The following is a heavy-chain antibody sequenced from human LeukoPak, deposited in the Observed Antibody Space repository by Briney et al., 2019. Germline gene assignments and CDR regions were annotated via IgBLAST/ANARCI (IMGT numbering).Heavy chain of an antibody. D-gene: IGHD5-24*01. V-gene: IGHV4-59*01. Sequence: GSLRLSCAASGFTFSSYSMNWVRQAPGKGLEWIGYIYDTETTSYNPSLKSRVTISIDTSKNHFSLKLNSVTAADTALYYCARMFKWLPLRGAFDIWGQGTMVTVSS. J-gene: IGHJ3*02. CDR3: ARMFKWLPLRGAFDI. CDR2: IYDTETT. CDR1: GFTFSSYS.